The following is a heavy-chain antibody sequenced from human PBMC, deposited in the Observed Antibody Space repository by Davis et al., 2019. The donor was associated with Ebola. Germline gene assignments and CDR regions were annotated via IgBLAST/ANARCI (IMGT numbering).Heavy chain of an antibody. Sequence: PGGSLRLSCAASGFTFSSYAMSWVRQAPGKGLEWVSAISGSGGSIYYADSVKGRFTISRDNAKNSLYLQMNSLRAEDTAVYYCARGPGVTTREDGMDVWGQGTTVTVSS. CDR3: ARGPGVTTREDGMDV. CDR1: GFTFSSYA. CDR2: ISGSGGSI. V-gene: IGHV3-23*01. D-gene: IGHD4-17*01. J-gene: IGHJ6*02.